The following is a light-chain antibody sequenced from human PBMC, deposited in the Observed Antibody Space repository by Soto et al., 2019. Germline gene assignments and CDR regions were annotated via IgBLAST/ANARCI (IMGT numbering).Light chain of an antibody. J-gene: IGLJ2*01. CDR1: SGHSSYA. CDR2: LNSDGSH. CDR3: QTWGSGPVV. V-gene: IGLV4-69*01. Sequence: QPVLTQSPSASASLEASVKLTCTLSSGHSSYAIAWHQQQPEKGPRYLMKLNSDGSHSKGDGIPDRFSGSSSGAERYLTISSLQSEDEADYYCQTWGSGPVVFGGGTKLTVL.